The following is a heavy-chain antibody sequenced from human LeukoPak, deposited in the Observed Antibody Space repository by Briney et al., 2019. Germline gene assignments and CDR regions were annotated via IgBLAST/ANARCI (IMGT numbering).Heavy chain of an antibody. D-gene: IGHD5-12*01. CDR2: INHSGST. CDR1: GGSFSGYY. V-gene: IGHV4-34*01. J-gene: IGHJ4*02. CDR3: ARKVVVATIDY. Sequence: PSETLSLTCAVYGGSFSGYYWSWIRQPPGKGLEWIGEINHSGSTNYNPSLKSRVTISVDTSKNQFSLKLSSVTAADTALYYCARKVVVATIDYWGQGTLVTVSS.